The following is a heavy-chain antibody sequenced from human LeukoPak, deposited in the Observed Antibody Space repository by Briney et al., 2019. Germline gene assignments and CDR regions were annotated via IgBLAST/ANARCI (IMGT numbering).Heavy chain of an antibody. J-gene: IGHJ4*02. Sequence: GASVKVSCKASGYTFTGYHMHWVRQAPGQGLEWMGWINPNSGGTNYAQKFQGRVTMTRDTSISTAYMELSRLRSDDTAVYYCARDHCTNGVCYFFDYWGQGTLVTVSS. CDR2: INPNSGGT. CDR3: ARDHCTNGVCYFFDY. CDR1: GYTFTGYH. D-gene: IGHD2-8*01. V-gene: IGHV1-2*02.